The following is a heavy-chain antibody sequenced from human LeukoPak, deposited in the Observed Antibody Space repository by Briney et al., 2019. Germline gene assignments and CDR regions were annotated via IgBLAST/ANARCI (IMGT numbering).Heavy chain of an antibody. CDR2: IYYSGST. Sequence: PSETLSLTCAVYGGSFSGYYWSWLRQPPGKGLEWIGSIYYSGSTYYNPSLKSRVTISVDTSKNQFSLKLSSVTAADTAVYYCARARIVVVPAATRRKPKIFDYWGQGTLVTASS. V-gene: IGHV4-34*01. CDR1: GGSFSGYY. CDR3: ARARIVVVPAATRRKPKIFDY. D-gene: IGHD2-2*01. J-gene: IGHJ4*02.